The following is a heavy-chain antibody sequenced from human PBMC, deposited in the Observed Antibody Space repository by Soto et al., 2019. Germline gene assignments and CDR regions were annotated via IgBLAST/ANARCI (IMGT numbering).Heavy chain of an antibody. CDR1: GFIFSGST. D-gene: IGHD4-4*01. V-gene: IGHV3-73*01. Sequence: EVQLVESGGGLVQPGGSLKLSCAASGFIFSGSTMHWVRQASGKGLEWVGRVTTKTSNYATSYNAAVRGRFTISRDDSNNAAYLQMNSLKTEDSAVYYCARSHLAHYSNADFDYWGQGNLVTVSS. CDR3: ARSHLAHYSNADFDY. J-gene: IGHJ4*02. CDR2: VTTKTSNYAT.